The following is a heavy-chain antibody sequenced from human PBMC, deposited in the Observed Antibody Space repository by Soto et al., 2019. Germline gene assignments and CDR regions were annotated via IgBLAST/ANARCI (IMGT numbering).Heavy chain of an antibody. V-gene: IGHV3-73*02. CDR1: EFTFSDSG. CDR2: IRTKANSYAT. Sequence: EVQLVESGGGLVQPGGSLKLSCAASEFTFSDSGMHWVRQASGKGLEWVGRIRTKANSYATDYAASVKGRFTISRDDSKNTTYLQMNSLKTEDTAVYSCTRNGDYVWGMDVWGQGTTVTVSS. J-gene: IGHJ6*02. CDR3: TRNGDYVWGMDV. D-gene: IGHD4-17*01.